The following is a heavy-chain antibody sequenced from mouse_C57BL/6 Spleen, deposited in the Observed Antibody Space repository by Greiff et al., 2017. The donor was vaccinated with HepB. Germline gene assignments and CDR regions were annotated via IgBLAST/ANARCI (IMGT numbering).Heavy chain of an antibody. CDR1: GFTFSDAW. CDR3: TRMITTHYYFDY. Sequence: EVKVVESGGGLVQPGGSMKLSCAASGFTFSDAWMDWVRQSPEKGLEWVAEIRNKANNHATYYAESVKGRFTISRDDSKSSVYLQMNSLRAEDTGIYYCTRMITTHYYFDYWGQGTTLTVSS. J-gene: IGHJ2*01. D-gene: IGHD2-4*01. CDR2: IRNKANNHAT. V-gene: IGHV6-6*01.